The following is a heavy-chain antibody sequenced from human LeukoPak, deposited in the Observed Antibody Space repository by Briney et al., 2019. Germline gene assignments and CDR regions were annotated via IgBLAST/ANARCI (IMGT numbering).Heavy chain of an antibody. J-gene: IGHJ4*02. CDR3: ARGPSDYDISGSYDL. Sequence: SQTLSLTCTVSGVSISSGSYYWSWIRQPAGKGLEWIGRVGRSYYSPSVKSRVTISVDTSKNQFSLKLTSVTAADTAGYYCARGPSDYDISGSYDLWGQGTLVTVSS. V-gene: IGHV4-61*02. CDR1: GVSISSGSYY. CDR2: VGRS. D-gene: IGHD3-22*01.